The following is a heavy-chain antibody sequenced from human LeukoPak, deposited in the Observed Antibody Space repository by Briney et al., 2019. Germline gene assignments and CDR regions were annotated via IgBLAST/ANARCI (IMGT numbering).Heavy chain of an antibody. CDR3: AKAEDSSGWRTFDY. V-gene: IGHV3-30*18. J-gene: IGHJ4*02. Sequence: GGSLRLSCAASGFSFSDYGMHWVRQAPGKGLEWVAVISYDGSNKYYADSVKGRFTISRDNSKNTLYLQMNSLRAEDTAVYYCAKAEDSSGWRTFDYWGQGTLVTVSS. D-gene: IGHD6-19*01. CDR2: ISYDGSNK. CDR1: GFSFSDYG.